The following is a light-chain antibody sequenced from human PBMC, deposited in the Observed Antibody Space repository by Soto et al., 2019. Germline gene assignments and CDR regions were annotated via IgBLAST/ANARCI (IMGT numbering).Light chain of an antibody. V-gene: IGKV1-39*01. J-gene: IGKJ2*01. CDR2: AAS. CDR1: QNINSY. Sequence: DIQMTQSPSSLSASVGDRVTITCRASQNINSYLNWYQQKPGKVPKLLIYAASSLQSGVPSGFSGSGSRTDFTLTISSLQPEDFATYYCQQSYSTPYTFGQGTKLEIK. CDR3: QQSYSTPYT.